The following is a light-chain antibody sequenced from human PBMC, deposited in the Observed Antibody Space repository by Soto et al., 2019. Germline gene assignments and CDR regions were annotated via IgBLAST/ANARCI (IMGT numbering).Light chain of an antibody. CDR3: QERSNWPRLT. V-gene: IGKV3-11*01. Sequence: EIVLTQSPATLSLSPGERATLPCRASQSVSTTLSWYQQRHGQAPRLLLYDVSNRAAGVTARFSGSGSGTDFTLTISSLEPEDFAVYYCQERSNWPRLTFGGGTKVEIK. J-gene: IGKJ4*01. CDR1: QSVSTT. CDR2: DVS.